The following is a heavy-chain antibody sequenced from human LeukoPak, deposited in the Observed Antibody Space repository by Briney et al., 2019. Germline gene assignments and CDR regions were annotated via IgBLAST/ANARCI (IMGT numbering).Heavy chain of an antibody. Sequence: GGSLRLSCAASGFAFSSYSINWVRQAPGKGLEWVAYISSRSSTIFYTDSVKGRFTLSRDNRQNSLYLQMNSLRAEDTAVYYCARTGERWLQLYFDYWGQGTLVTVSS. J-gene: IGHJ4*02. D-gene: IGHD5-24*01. V-gene: IGHV3-48*04. CDR3: ARTGERWLQLYFDY. CDR2: ISSRSSTI. CDR1: GFAFSSYS.